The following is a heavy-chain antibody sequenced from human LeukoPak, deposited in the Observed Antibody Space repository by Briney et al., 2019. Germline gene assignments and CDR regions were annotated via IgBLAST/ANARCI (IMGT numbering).Heavy chain of an antibody. CDR3: ARDYCGGDWYSSENYFDY. CDR2: ISYDGSNK. CDR1: GFTFSSYA. Sequence: PGGALRLSCAPSGFTFSSYAMHWVRQAPGKGLERVAVISYDGSNKYYADSVKGRFTISRDNSKNTLYLQMNSLRAEDTAVYYCARDYCGGDWYSSENYFDYWGQGTLVTVSS. D-gene: IGHD2-21*02. V-gene: IGHV3-30*01. J-gene: IGHJ4*02.